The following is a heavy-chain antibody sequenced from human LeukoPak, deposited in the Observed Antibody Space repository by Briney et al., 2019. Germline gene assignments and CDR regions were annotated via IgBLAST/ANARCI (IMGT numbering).Heavy chain of an antibody. CDR3: ARDMGVVVAAKVPFWFDP. V-gene: IGHV1-2*02. CDR2: INPNSGGT. CDR1: GYTFTGYY. Sequence: GASVKVSCKASGYTFTGYYMHWVRQAPGQGLEWMGWINPNSGGTNYAQKFQGRVTMTRDTSISTACMELSRLRSDDTAVYYCARDMGVVVAAKVPFWFDPWGQGTLVTVSS. D-gene: IGHD2-15*01. J-gene: IGHJ5*02.